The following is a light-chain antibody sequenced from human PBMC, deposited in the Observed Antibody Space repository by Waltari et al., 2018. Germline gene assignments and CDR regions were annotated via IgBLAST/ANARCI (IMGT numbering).Light chain of an antibody. CDR1: SSDIGSYVH. CDR3: SSFTGSGVL. J-gene: IGLJ2*01. V-gene: IGLV2-14*03. CDR2: DVS. Sequence: QSALTQPASVSGSPGQSITISCTGTSSDIGSYVHASWSQQPPGKAPKLLIYDVSNRPSGVSYRFSASKSGDTASLTISGLQAEDEADYYCSSFTGSGVLFGGGTKVTVL.